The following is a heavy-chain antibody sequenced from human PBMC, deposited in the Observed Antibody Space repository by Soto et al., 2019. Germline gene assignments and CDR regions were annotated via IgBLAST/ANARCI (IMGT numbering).Heavy chain of an antibody. Sequence: PGGSLRLSCAASGFTFSTFGMHWVRQAPGKGLEWVAVISYDGTIKYYADSVKGRFTISRDNSKNTLYLQMNSLRAEDTAVYYCAKGHDLIRDQYYYGLDVWGQGTTVTVSS. V-gene: IGHV3-30*18. CDR3: AKGHDLIRDQYYYGLDV. D-gene: IGHD3-16*01. CDR1: GFTFSTFG. J-gene: IGHJ6*02. CDR2: ISYDGTIK.